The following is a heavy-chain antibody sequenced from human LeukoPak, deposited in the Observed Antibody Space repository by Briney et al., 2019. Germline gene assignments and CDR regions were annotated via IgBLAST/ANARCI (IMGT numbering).Heavy chain of an antibody. CDR1: GFTFSYYG. V-gene: IGHV3-30*03. CDR3: SRGGWPTAGTPRMDV. Sequence: GGSLRLSCAASGFTFSYYGMHWVRHAPGKGLEWVAVISHDGSNIHYGDSVKGRFTISRDNSKNTAYLQMNSLSGDDSGVYYCSRGGWPTAGTPRMDVWGQGTTVIVSS. CDR2: ISHDGSNI. D-gene: IGHD6-13*01. J-gene: IGHJ6*02.